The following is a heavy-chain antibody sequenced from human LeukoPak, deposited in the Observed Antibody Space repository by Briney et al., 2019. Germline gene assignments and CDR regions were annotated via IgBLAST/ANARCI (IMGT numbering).Heavy chain of an antibody. CDR1: GGSISSGGYS. Sequence: SETLSLTCAVSGGSISSGGYSWSWIRQPPGKGLEWIGYIYHNGSTYYNPSLTSPVTISVDRSKHQFSRKLSSVTAADTAVYYCARGYGSGSYYFDYWGQGTLVTVSS. CDR3: ARGYGSGSYYFDY. CDR2: IYHNGST. V-gene: IGHV4-30-2*01. J-gene: IGHJ4*02. D-gene: IGHD3-10*01.